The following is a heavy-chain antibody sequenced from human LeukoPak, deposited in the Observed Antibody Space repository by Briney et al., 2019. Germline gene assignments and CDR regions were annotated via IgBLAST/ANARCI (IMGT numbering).Heavy chain of an antibody. V-gene: IGHV3-30*02. CDR2: IRSDGSNK. CDR1: GDKLSRYG. Sequence: GGSLRLSCTASGDKLSRYGMDWVRQAPGKGLEWVAYIRSDGSNKKSADSVRGRFTVSRDKTKNSMYMQMSRLRGEDTGVYFCAKGFAGGTWLQDTSFDLWGQGTMVTVSS. D-gene: IGHD5-24*01. CDR3: AKGFAGGTWLQDTSFDL. J-gene: IGHJ3*01.